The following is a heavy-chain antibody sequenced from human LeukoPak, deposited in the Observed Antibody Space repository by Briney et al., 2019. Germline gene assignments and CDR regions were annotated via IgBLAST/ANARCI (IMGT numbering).Heavy chain of an antibody. V-gene: IGHV6-1*01. CDR2: TYYRSKWYN. Sequence: SQTLSLTWAISGDSVASNGATWSWIRQSPSRGLEWLGRTYYRSKWYNDDAVSVKSRITISPDTPKNQFSLQLSSVTPEDTAVYYCVRGLGHAFDIWGQGTMVTVSS. CDR1: GDSVASNGAT. J-gene: IGHJ3*02. D-gene: IGHD5/OR15-5a*01. CDR3: VRGLGHAFDI.